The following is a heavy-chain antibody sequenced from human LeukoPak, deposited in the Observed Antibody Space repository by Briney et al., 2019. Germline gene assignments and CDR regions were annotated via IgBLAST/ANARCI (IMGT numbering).Heavy chain of an antibody. J-gene: IGHJ3*02. D-gene: IGHD2-21*02. CDR2: IRGSGDST. CDR3: AKGRGDFGRTGGFDI. V-gene: IGHV3-23*01. CDR1: GFIFSSYA. Sequence: GGSLRLSCAASGFIFSSYAMNWFRQAPGKGLEGVSAIRGSGDSTHYADSVKGRFTISRDNSKNTLYLEMNSLRAEDTAVYYCAKGRGDFGRTGGFDIWGQGTMVTVS.